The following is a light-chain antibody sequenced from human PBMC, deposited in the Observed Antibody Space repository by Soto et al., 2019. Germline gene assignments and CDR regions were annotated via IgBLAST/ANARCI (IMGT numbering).Light chain of an antibody. CDR1: SSNIANNY. CDR2: DNN. V-gene: IGLV1-51*01. J-gene: IGLJ2*01. Sequence: QSVLTQPPSVSAAPGQKVTISCAGSSSNIANNYVSWYQQLPGTAPKLLIYDNNKRPSGIPDRFSGSKSGTSATLGITGLQTGDEADYYCGTWDTSLTAGLFGGGTKLTVL. CDR3: GTWDTSLTAGL.